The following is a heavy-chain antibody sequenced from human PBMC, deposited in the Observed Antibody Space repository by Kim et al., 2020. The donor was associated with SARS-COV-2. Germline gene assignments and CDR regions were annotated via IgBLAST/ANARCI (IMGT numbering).Heavy chain of an antibody. V-gene: IGHV1-18*04. D-gene: IGHD6-13*01. CDR1: GYTFTSYG. CDR3: ARESRHSSSWQYYYYGMDV. CDR2: ISAYNGNT. Sequence: ASVKVSCKASGYTFTSYGISWVRQAPGQGLEWMGWISAYNGNTNYAQKLQGRVTMTTDTSTSTAYMELRSLRSDDTAVYYCARESRHSSSWQYYYYGMDVWGQGTMVTVSS. J-gene: IGHJ6*02.